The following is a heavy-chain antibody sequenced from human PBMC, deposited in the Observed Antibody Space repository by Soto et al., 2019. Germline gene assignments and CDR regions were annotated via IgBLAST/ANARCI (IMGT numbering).Heavy chain of an antibody. V-gene: IGHV1-69*13. J-gene: IGHJ6*02. D-gene: IGHD1-7*01. CDR1: GGTFSSYA. CDR3: ATNWNYCCYYYGMDA. CDR2: IIPIFGTA. Sequence: SVKVSCKASGGTFSSYAISWVRQAPGQGLEWMGGIIPIFGTANYAQKFQGRVTITADESTSTAYMELSSLRSEDTAVYYCATNWNYCCYYYGMDACGQGTKVTVYS.